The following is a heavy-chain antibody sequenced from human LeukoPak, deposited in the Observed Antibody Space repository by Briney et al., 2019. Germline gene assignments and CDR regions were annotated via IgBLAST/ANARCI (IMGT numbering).Heavy chain of an antibody. Sequence: GGPLTLSCAASGFTFNSYAMSWLRQAPGKELAWVSSMSGSGGSTYYAASVKGRFTITRGNSKKPLFPQMNRLRADAQGVYYRAWATYGSSGYYRYYFDYWGQGTLVTVSS. CDR2: MSGSGGST. D-gene: IGHD3-22*01. CDR3: AWATYGSSGYYRYYFDY. V-gene: IGHV3-23*01. CDR1: GFTFNSYA. J-gene: IGHJ4*02.